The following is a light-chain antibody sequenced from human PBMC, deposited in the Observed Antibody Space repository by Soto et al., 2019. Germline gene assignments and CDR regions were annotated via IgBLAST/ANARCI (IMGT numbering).Light chain of an antibody. CDR2: TTS. Sequence: DIQLTQSPSSLSASVGDRVSISCRASQSISRYLNWYQWRPGKAPTLLTYTTSSAQSGVPSRFSGSGSGTDFTLTISSLQPEDFATYYCQQSSNTPYTFGRGTKLEI. CDR3: QQSSNTPYT. CDR1: QSISRY. J-gene: IGKJ2*01. V-gene: IGKV1-39*01.